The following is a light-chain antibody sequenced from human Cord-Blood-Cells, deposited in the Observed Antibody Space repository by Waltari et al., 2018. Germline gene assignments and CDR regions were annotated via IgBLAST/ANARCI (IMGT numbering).Light chain of an antibody. CDR1: QSVLYSSNTKNY. CDR2: WAS. J-gene: IGKJ5*01. Sequence: IVMTQSPDSLAVSLGERPTINCKSSQSVLYSSNTKNYLAWYEQKPGQPPKLLIYWASTRESGVPDRFSGSGSGTDFTLTISSLQAEDVAVYYCQQYYSTPLTFGQGTRLDIK. V-gene: IGKV4-1*01. CDR3: QQYYSTPLT.